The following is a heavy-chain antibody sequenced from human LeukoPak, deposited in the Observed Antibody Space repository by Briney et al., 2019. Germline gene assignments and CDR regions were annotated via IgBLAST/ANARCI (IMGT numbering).Heavy chain of an antibody. Sequence: SETLSLTCTVSGGSISSGSYYWSWIRQPAGKGLEWIGRIYTSGSTNYNPSLKSRVTISVDTSKNQFSLKLSSATAADTAVYYCARIPYSYGPREYWGQGTLVTVSS. CDR1: GGSISSGSYY. J-gene: IGHJ4*02. CDR2: IYTSGST. V-gene: IGHV4-61*02. CDR3: ARIPYSYGPREY. D-gene: IGHD5-18*01.